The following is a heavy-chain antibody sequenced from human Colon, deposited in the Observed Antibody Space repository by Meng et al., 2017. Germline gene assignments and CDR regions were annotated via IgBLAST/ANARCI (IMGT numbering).Heavy chain of an antibody. V-gene: IGHV3-15*01. J-gene: IGHJ4*02. CDR1: GFTFSNAW. Sequence: GESLKISCAASGFTFSNAWMSWVRQAPGKGLEWVGRIKSKTVGGTTDYAAPVKGRFTISRDDSKNTLYLQMNSLKTEDTAVYYCTTDPNCSGGSCYSRTPRYIWGQGTLVTVSS. D-gene: IGHD2-15*01. CDR2: IKSKTVGGTT. CDR3: TTDPNCSGGSCYSRTPRYI.